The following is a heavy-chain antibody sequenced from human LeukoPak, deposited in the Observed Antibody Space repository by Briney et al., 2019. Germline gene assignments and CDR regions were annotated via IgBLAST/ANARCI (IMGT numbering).Heavy chain of an antibody. V-gene: IGHV4-39*07. D-gene: IGHD4-17*01. CDR1: GGSISSSSYY. CDR2: IYYSGRT. Sequence: PSETLSLTCTVSGGSISSSSYYWGWIRQPPGKGLEWIGSIYYSGRTYYNPSLKSRVTISVDTSKNQFSLKLSSVTAADTAVYYCARGPDYGDYFDYWGQGTLVTVSS. J-gene: IGHJ4*02. CDR3: ARGPDYGDYFDY.